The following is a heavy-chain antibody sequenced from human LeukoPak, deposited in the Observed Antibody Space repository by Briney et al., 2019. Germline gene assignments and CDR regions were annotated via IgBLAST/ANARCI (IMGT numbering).Heavy chain of an antibody. CDR2: ISGSADNT. V-gene: IGHV3-23*01. CDR1: GFTLSSYA. J-gene: IGHJ3*02. CDR3: ARVGGTDAYDI. D-gene: IGHD1-26*01. Sequence: GGSLRLSCTASGFTLSSYAMSWVRQAPGEGLGWVSTISGSADNTNYAEAVKGRFTISRDNSKNTMYLQMNSLKAEDTAVYYCARVGGTDAYDIWGQGTMVTVSS.